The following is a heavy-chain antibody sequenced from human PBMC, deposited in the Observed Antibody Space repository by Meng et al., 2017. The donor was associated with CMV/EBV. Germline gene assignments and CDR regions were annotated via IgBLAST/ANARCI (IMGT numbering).Heavy chain of an antibody. J-gene: IGHJ4*02. D-gene: IGHD5-18*01. CDR1: GGSFSGYY. CDR2: INHSGST. Sequence: YGGSFSGYYWSWIRQPPGKGLEWIGKINHSGSTNYNPSLKSRVTISVDTSKNQFSLKLSSVTAADTAVYYCARGRPPGYSYGGYFDYWGQGTLVTVSS. CDR3: ARGRPPGYSYGGYFDY. V-gene: IGHV4-34*01.